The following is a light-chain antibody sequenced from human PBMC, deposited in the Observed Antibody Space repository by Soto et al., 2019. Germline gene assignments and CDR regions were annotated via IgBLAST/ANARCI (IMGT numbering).Light chain of an antibody. CDR1: QSVGGF. J-gene: IGKJ2*01. CDR2: DTS. Sequence: EIVLTQSPATLSLSPGERATLSCRASQSVGGFLAWYQQKSGQAPRLLIYDTSKRATGIPGRFSGSGSGTDFTLTISSLEPEDFAIYHCQHRSNWPPMYTFGQGTKLEIK. CDR3: QHRSNWPPMYT. V-gene: IGKV3-11*01.